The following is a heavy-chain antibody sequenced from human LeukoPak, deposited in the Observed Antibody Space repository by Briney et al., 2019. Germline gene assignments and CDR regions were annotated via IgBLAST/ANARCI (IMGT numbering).Heavy chain of an antibody. V-gene: IGHV2-70*11. CDR2: IDWDDDK. D-gene: IGHD3-10*01. CDR1: GFSLSTSRMC. Sequence: ESGPALVKPTQTLTLTCTFSGFSLSTSRMCVGWIRQPPGKALEWLARIDWDDDKYYSTSLKTRLTISKDTSKNQVVLTMNNMDPVDTATYYCARTYYYGSGSYYIDYWGQGTLVTVSS. J-gene: IGHJ4*02. CDR3: ARTYYYGSGSYYIDY.